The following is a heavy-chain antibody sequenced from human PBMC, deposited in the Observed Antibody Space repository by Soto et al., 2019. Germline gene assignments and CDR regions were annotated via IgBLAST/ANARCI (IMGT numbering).Heavy chain of an antibody. V-gene: IGHV3-48*02. CDR1: GFTFSSYS. Sequence: EVQLVESGGGLVQPGGSLRLSCAASGFTFSSYSMNWVRQAPGKGLEWVSYISSSSSTIYYADFVKGRFTISTDKAKNSLYLQMNSLRDEDTAVYYCATAVLRFLESSYYYYGMDVWGQGTTVTVSS. J-gene: IGHJ6*02. D-gene: IGHD3-3*01. CDR3: ATAVLRFLESSYYYYGMDV. CDR2: ISSSSSTI.